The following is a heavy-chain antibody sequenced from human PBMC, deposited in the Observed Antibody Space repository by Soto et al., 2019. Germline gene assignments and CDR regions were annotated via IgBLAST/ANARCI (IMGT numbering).Heavy chain of an antibody. D-gene: IGHD5-18*01. Sequence: ASVKVSCKASGYTFTSYYMHWVRQAPGQGLEWMGIINPSGGSTSYAQKFQGRVTMTRDTSTSTVYMELSSLRSEDTAVYYCASRGYVGDTAMVNYYYYMDVWGKGTTVTVSS. CDR1: GYTFTSYY. CDR3: ASRGYVGDTAMVNYYYYMDV. J-gene: IGHJ6*03. CDR2: INPSGGST. V-gene: IGHV1-46*03.